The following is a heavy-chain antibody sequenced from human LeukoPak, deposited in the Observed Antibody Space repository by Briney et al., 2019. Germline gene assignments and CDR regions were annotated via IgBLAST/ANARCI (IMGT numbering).Heavy chain of an antibody. CDR1: GYTFTNYA. CDR2: INTNTGNP. J-gene: IGHJ6*03. V-gene: IGHV7-4-1*02. Sequence: ASVKVSCKASGYTFTNYAMNWVRQAPGQGLEWMGWINTNTGNPTYAQGFTGRFVFSLDTLVSTAYLQIRSLKADDTAVYYCAREDRGSGTRGYYYYYMDVWGKGTTVTISS. CDR3: AREDRGSGTRGYYYYYMDV. D-gene: IGHD3-10*01.